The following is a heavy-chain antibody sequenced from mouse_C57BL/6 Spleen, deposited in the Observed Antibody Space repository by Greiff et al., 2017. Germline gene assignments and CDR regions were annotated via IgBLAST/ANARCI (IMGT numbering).Heavy chain of an antibody. CDR3: ARSGRLRQREMDY. CDR1: GYTFTSYW. J-gene: IGHJ4*01. D-gene: IGHD2-4*01. Sequence: VQLQQSGTELVKPGASVKLSCKASGYTFTSYWMHWVKQRPGQGLEWIGNINPSNGGTNYNEKFKSKATLTVDKSSSTAYMQLSSLTSEDSAVYYCARSGRLRQREMDYWGQGTSVTVSS. CDR2: INPSNGGT. V-gene: IGHV1-53*01.